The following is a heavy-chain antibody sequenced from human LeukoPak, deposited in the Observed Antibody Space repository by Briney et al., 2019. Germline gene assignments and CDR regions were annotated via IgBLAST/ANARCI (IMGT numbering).Heavy chain of an antibody. CDR3: ARGPELGFDY. V-gene: IGHV1-8*02. D-gene: IGHD1-26*01. CDR2: MNPNSGNT. CDR1: GYTFTSYY. Sequence: ASVKVSCKASGYTFTSYYMHWVRQATGQGLEWMGWMNPNSGNTGYAQKFQGRVTMTRNTSISTAYMELSSLRSEDTAVYYCARGPELGFDYWGQGTLVTVSS. J-gene: IGHJ4*02.